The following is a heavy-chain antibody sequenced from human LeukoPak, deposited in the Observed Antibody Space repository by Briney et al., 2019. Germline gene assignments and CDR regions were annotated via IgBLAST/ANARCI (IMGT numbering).Heavy chain of an antibody. CDR1: GGTFSSYA. J-gene: IGHJ4*02. CDR3: ARDLGGEQLVDDY. Sequence: ASVKVSCKASGGTFSSYAISWVRQAPGQGLEWMGGIIPIFGTANYAQKFQGRVTITADESTSTAYMELSSLRSEDTAVYYCARDLGGEQLVDDYWGQGTLVTVSS. CDR2: IIPIFGTA. V-gene: IGHV1-69*13. D-gene: IGHD6-13*01.